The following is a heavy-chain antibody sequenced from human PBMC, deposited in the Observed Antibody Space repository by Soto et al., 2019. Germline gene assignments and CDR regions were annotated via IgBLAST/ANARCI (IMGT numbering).Heavy chain of an antibody. J-gene: IGHJ5*02. Sequence: QVQLVQSGSEVKKPGASVKVSCKTSGYTFTSYGISWVRQAPGQGPEWMGWISAYNDNTYSAQKFQDRITMTTDTSTSTAYMELRSLISDDSAVYYCARDRSLGILWFGELEDSNWFDPWGQGTLVTVSS. D-gene: IGHD3-10*01. CDR1: GYTFTSYG. CDR2: ISAYNDNT. CDR3: ARDRSLGILWFGELEDSNWFDP. V-gene: IGHV1-18*01.